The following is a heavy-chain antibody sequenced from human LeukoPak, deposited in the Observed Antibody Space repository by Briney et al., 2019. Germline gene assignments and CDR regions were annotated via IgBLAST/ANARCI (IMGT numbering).Heavy chain of an antibody. Sequence: PGGSLRLSCGASGFTFSSYGIHWVRQAPGKGLEWVAFIRYDGSNKYYADSVKGRFTISRDNSKNTLFLQMNSLRAEDTAVYYCAKDGGGWLQLSFDYWGQGTLVTVSS. CDR3: AKDGGGWLQLSFDY. J-gene: IGHJ4*02. CDR2: IRYDGSNK. V-gene: IGHV3-30*02. CDR1: GFTFSSYG. D-gene: IGHD5-24*01.